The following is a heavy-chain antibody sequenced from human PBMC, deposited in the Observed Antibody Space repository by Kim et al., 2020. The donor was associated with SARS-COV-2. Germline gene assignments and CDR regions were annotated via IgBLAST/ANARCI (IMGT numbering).Heavy chain of an antibody. CDR3: AKERVGSSWGSYNAY. Sequence: GGSLRLSCTASGFTFSNSGMAWVRQAPGKGKEWVSAIGVGGSTFYPDSVRGRFIISRDNSENTLHLQMKSLRAEDTAIYYCAKERVGSSWGSYNAYWGQG. D-gene: IGHD6-13*01. V-gene: IGHV3-23*01. J-gene: IGHJ4*02. CDR1: GFTFSNSG. CDR2: IGVGGST.